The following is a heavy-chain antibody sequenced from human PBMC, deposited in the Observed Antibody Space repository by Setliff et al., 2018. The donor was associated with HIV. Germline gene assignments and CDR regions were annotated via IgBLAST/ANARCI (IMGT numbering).Heavy chain of an antibody. CDR2: IRSKDYGGTT. CDR3: AKDRVYTSVYFDALDI. J-gene: IGHJ3*02. Sequence: GGSLRLSCSGSGFTFRDYALSWVRQAPGKGLEWLGFIRSKDYGGTTEYAASVTGRFTISRDDSKSLAYLQMDSLNTEDTAVYYCAKDRVYTSVYFDALDIWGQGTMVAVSS. D-gene: IGHD6-19*01. CDR1: GFTFRDYA. V-gene: IGHV3-49*04.